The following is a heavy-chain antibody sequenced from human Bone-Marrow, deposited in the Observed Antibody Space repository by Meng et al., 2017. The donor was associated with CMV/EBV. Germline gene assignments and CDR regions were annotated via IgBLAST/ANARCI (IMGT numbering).Heavy chain of an antibody. CDR3: GRHWRTSNNVSEGGLDS. V-gene: IGHV3-33*01. CDR2: IWYDGSNK. Sequence: GESLKISCAASGFTFSSYGMHWVRQAPGKGLEWVAVIWYDGSNKYYADSVKGRFTISRDNSKNTLYLQMDSLRAGDTAVFHCGRHWRTSNNVSEGGLDSWGQATLVTVSS. J-gene: IGHJ4*02. CDR1: GFTFSSYG. D-gene: IGHD2/OR15-2a*01.